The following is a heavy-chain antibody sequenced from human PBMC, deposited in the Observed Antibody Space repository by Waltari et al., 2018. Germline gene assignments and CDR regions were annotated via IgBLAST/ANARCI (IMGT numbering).Heavy chain of an antibody. Sequence: QVQLQESGPGLVKPSETLSLTCAVSGDSIGRYFWSWIRQPTGKGLEWIGYIYYSGSANYNPSLKSRVTVSVDTSKNQFSLRLISVTAADTAVYYCARLYSSGWVDAFDVWGQGTMVTVSS. V-gene: IGHV4-59*01. J-gene: IGHJ3*01. D-gene: IGHD6-19*01. CDR2: IYYSGSA. CDR1: GDSIGRYF. CDR3: ARLYSSGWVDAFDV.